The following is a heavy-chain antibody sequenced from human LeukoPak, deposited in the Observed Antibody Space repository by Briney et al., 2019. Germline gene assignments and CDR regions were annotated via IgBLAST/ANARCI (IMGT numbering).Heavy chain of an antibody. CDR3: AGKYLAVLDV. CDR2: IKPDGSEK. D-gene: IGHD2-2*01. V-gene: IGHV3-7*04. J-gene: IGHJ3*01. Sequence: GGSLRLSCAASGLTLKKYWMTWVRQAPGKGLEWVVNIKPDGSEKFYLDSVKGRFTISRDNAKNSLYLQMNSLRVEDTAVYYCAGKYLAVLDVWGQGTIVAVSS. CDR1: GLTLKKYW.